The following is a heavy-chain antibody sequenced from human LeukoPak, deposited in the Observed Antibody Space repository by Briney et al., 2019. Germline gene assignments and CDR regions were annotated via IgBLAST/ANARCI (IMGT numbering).Heavy chain of an antibody. CDR2: IYYSGST. CDR1: GGSISSYY. V-gene: IGHV4-59*01. Sequence: SETLSLTCTVSGGSISSYYWSWIRQPPGKGLEWIGYIYYSGSTNYNPSLKSRVTISVDTSKNQFSLKLSSVTAADTAVYYCARRAGNSHPYDYWGQGTLVTVSS. J-gene: IGHJ4*02. D-gene: IGHD4-23*01. CDR3: ARRAGNSHPYDY.